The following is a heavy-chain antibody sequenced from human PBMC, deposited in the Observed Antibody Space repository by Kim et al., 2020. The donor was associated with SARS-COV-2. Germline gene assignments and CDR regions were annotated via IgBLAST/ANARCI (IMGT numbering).Heavy chain of an antibody. V-gene: IGHV4-39*01. CDR2: IYYGGNT. J-gene: IGHJ2*01. D-gene: IGHD2-21*01. CDR1: GGSISSSNYY. CDR3: VRQAYGGDYGYFDL. Sequence: SETLSLTCTVSGGSISSSNYYWGWIRRPPGKGLEWIGCIYYGGNTYYNPSIKSRVIISVDTSKNQFSLNLTSVTAADTAEYSCVRQAYGGDYGYFDLWGRGTLVCVSS.